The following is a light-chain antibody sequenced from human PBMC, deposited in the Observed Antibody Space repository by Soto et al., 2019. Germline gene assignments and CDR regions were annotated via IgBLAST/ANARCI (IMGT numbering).Light chain of an antibody. CDR3: SSYTSSGTDV. Sequence: QSALTQPASVSGSPGQSITISCSGTSSDVGAYNYVSWYQQRPGKAPKVMIYDVSNRPSGISNRFSGSKSGNTASLTISGLQPEDEDDYYCSSYTSSGTDVFGTGTKVTVL. J-gene: IGLJ1*01. CDR2: DVS. CDR1: SSDVGAYNY. V-gene: IGLV2-14*01.